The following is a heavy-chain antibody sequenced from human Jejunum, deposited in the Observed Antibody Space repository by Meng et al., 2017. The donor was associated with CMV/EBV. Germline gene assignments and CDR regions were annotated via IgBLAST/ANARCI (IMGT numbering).Heavy chain of an antibody. CDR2: INPKSGVT. Sequence: KFTAYYMHWVRQAPGQGLEWMGWINPKSGVTHYAQKFQGRVTMTRDTSTSTAYMELSRLRSDDTAVYYCAREIGMIMIPKSLRAGYWGQGALVTVSS. J-gene: IGHJ4*02. V-gene: IGHV1-2*02. D-gene: IGHD3-16*01. CDR1: KFTAYY. CDR3: AREIGMIMIPKSLRAGY.